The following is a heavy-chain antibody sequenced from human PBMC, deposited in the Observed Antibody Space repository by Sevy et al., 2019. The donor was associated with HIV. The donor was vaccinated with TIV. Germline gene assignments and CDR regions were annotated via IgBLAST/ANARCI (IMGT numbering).Heavy chain of an antibody. V-gene: IGHV3-9*01. J-gene: IGHJ3*02. D-gene: IGHD3-22*01. CDR3: AIASSGYYLDAFDI. CDR1: GFTFDDYA. Sequence: GGSLRLSCAASGFTFDDYAMHWVRQAPGKGLEWVSGISWNSGSIGYADSVKGRFTISRDNAKNSLYLQMNSLRAEDTALNYCAIASSGYYLDAFDIWGQGTMVTVSS. CDR2: ISWNSGSI.